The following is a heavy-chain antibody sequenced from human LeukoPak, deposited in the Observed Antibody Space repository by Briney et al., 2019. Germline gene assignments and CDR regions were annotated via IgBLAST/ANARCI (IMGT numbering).Heavy chain of an antibody. Sequence: RGSLRLSCAASGFTFSSYWMSWVRQAPGKGLEWVANIKQDGSEKYYVDSVKGRFTISRDNAKNSVHLQMNSLRAGDTGVYYCARINSGIDLGDAYDIWGQGTTVTVSS. D-gene: IGHD1-26*01. CDR2: IKQDGSEK. J-gene: IGHJ3*02. CDR3: ARINSGIDLGDAYDI. CDR1: GFTFSSYW. V-gene: IGHV3-7*01.